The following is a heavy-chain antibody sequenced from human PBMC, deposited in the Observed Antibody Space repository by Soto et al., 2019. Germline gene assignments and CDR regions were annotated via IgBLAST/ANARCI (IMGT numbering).Heavy chain of an antibody. CDR3: PRWGTTGGLDV. CDR2: TSYDGSNN. D-gene: IGHD3-16*01. V-gene: IGHV3-33*05. CDR1: GFTFRSYV. Sequence: QVQLVESGGGVVQPGTSLRLSCVGSGFTFRSYVIHWVRQAPGKGLEWVALTSYDGSNNFYGDSVKGGFTISRHNSRNTVELQMDSLTFDDTALYYCPRWGTTGGLDVWGHGTLVSVSS. J-gene: IGHJ4*01.